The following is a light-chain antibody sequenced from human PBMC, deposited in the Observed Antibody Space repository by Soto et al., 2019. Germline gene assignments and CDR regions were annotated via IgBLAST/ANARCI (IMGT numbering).Light chain of an antibody. J-gene: IGLJ1*01. Sequence: QSALTQPPSASGTPGQRVTISCSGNSSNIGSNTVNWYQHLPGTAPKLLMYSNNQRPSGVPDRFSGSKSGTSASLAISGLQSEDEADYYCAAWDDRLNGNVFGTGTKVTV. V-gene: IGLV1-44*01. CDR2: SNN. CDR1: SSNIGSNT. CDR3: AAWDDRLNGNV.